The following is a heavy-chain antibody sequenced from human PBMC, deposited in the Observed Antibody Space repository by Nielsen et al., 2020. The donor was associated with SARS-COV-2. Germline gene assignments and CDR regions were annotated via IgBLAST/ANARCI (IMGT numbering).Heavy chain of an antibody. V-gene: IGHV3-11*01. D-gene: IGHD2-2*01. CDR2: ISSSSSTI. CDR3: ARGCSSTSCYEFGYYYYGMDV. Sequence: WIRQPPGKGLEWVSYISSSSSTIYYADSVKGRFTISRDNAKNSLYLQMNSLRAEDTAVYYCARGCSSTSCYEFGYYYYGMDVWGQGTTVTVSS. J-gene: IGHJ6*02.